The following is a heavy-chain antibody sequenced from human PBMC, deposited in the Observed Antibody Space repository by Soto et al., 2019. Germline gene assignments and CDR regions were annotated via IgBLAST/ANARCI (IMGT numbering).Heavy chain of an antibody. D-gene: IGHD3-3*01. CDR1: GCSISSYY. J-gene: IGHJ4*02. Sequence: SETLSLTCTVSGCSISSYYWGWLRRPPGKGLEWIGYIYYSGSTNYNPSLKSRVTISVGTSKNQCSLKLSSVTAADTAVYYCAGGGLSQLRFLDWSFEYWGQGTLVTVSS. CDR2: IYYSGST. V-gene: IGHV4-59*01. CDR3: AGGGLSQLRFLDWSFEY.